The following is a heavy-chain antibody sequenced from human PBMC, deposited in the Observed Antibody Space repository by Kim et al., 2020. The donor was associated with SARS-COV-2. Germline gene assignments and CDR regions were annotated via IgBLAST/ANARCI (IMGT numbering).Heavy chain of an antibody. D-gene: IGHD3-10*01. V-gene: IGHV3-21*01. CDR3: ARDLDGSGSYWEYYFDY. CDR1: GFTFSSYS. J-gene: IGHJ4*02. CDR2: ISSSSSSYI. Sequence: GGSLRLSCAASGFTFSSYSMNWVRQAPGKGLEWVSSISSSSSSYIYYADSVKGRFTISRDNAKNSLYLQMNSLRAEDTAVYYCARDLDGSGSYWEYYFDYWGQGTLVTVSS.